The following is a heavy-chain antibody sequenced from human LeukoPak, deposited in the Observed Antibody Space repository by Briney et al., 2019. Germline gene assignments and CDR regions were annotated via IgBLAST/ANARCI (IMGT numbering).Heavy chain of an antibody. Sequence: ASVKVSCKASGYTFTTYGINWVRQAPGQGLEWMGWISTYNGNTNYAQKLQGRVTMTIDTSTSTAYMELRSLRSDDTAVYYCARRFSVTHFDYWGQGTLVTVSS. CDR2: ISTYNGNT. CDR3: ARRFSVTHFDY. CDR1: GYTFTTYG. V-gene: IGHV1-18*01. D-gene: IGHD4-17*01. J-gene: IGHJ4*02.